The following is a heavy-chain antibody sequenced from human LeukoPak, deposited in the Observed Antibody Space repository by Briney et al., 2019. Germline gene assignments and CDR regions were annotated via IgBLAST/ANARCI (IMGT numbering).Heavy chain of an antibody. CDR3: ASSRASHYYYYMDV. V-gene: IGHV4-61*02. CDR1: GGSISSGSYY. CDR2: IYTSGST. Sequence: KPSETLSLTCTVSGGSISSGSYYWSWIRQPAGKGLEWIGRIYTSGSTNYNPSLKSRVTISVDTSKNRFSLKLSSVTAADTAVYYCASSRASHYYYYMDVWGKGTTVTVSS. D-gene: IGHD3-16*01. J-gene: IGHJ6*03.